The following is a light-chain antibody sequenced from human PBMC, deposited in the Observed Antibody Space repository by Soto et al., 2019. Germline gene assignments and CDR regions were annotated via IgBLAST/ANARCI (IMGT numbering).Light chain of an antibody. J-gene: IGKJ4*01. CDR1: QSISYF. CDR2: AAS. CDR3: QQSYSTPLT. V-gene: IGKV1-39*01. Sequence: DIQMTQSPSSLTAFVGDRVTTTCRASQSISYFLNWFQQKPGKAPKLLIYAASSLQSGVPSRFSGSGSGTDFTLTISSLQPEDFATYYCQQSYSTPLTFGGGTKVDIK.